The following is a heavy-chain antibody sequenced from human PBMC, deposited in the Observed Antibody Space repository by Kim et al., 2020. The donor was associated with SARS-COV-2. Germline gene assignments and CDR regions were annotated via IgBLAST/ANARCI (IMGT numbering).Heavy chain of an antibody. CDR2: ISSYNGDT. CDR3: ARGSEPDQREYYYYYMDV. Sequence: ASVKVSCKASGYTFTSHHISWVRQAPGQGLEWLGWISSYNGDTNYAQKLQDRVTLTTDASTSTAYMELSSLRSDDTAVYYCARGSEPDQREYYYYYMDVWGKGTTITVSS. V-gene: IGHV1-18*01. D-gene: IGHD1-1*01. CDR1: GYTFTSHH. J-gene: IGHJ6*03.